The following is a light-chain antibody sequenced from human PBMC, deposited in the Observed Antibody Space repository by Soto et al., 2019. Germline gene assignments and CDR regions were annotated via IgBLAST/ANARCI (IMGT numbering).Light chain of an antibody. Sequence: QSVLTQPASVSGSPGQSITISCTGTSSDVGNYNLVTWYQQHPGKAPKLMIYEVSKRPSRVSNRFSGSKPGNTASLTISGLQAEDEADYYCCSYAGSSTCVFGTGTKVT. V-gene: IGLV2-23*02. CDR3: CSYAGSSTCV. CDR2: EVS. J-gene: IGLJ1*01. CDR1: SSDVGNYNL.